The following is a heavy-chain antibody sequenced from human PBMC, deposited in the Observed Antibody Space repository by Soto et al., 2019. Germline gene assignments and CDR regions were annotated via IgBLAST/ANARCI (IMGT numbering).Heavy chain of an antibody. J-gene: IGHJ4*02. CDR3: ARRRSSSNFDY. D-gene: IGHD6-13*01. CDR2: IYYSGST. V-gene: IGHV4-39*01. CDR1: GGSISSSNYY. Sequence: QLQLQESGPGLVKPSETLSLTCTVSGGSISSSNYYWGWIRQPPGKGLEWIGNIYYSGSTYYNPSLKSRVTISVDTSKNQFSLKLSXXXXXXXXXXXXARRRSSSNFDYWGQGTLVTVSS.